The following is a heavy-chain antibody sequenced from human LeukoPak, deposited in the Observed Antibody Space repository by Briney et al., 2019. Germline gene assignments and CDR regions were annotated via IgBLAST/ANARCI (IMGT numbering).Heavy chain of an antibody. J-gene: IGHJ4*02. CDR1: GGSISSSSYY. Sequence: SETLSLTCTVSGGSISSSSYYWGWIRQPPGKGLEWIGSIYYSGSTYYNPSLKSRVTISVDTSKNQFSLKLSSVTAADTAVYYCARAADGGGWQLVPPYYFDYWGQGTLVTVSS. V-gene: IGHV4-39*07. CDR3: ARAADGGGWQLVPPYYFDY. D-gene: IGHD6-6*01. CDR2: IYYSGST.